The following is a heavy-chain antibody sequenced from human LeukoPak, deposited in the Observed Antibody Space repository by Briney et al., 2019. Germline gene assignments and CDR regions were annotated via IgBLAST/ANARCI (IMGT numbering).Heavy chain of an antibody. V-gene: IGHV3-23*01. Sequence: HTGGSLRLSCATSGFSFSSYAMSGVRQAPGKGGEGVSAMSSSDDGRYYAASVRGRFTISRDNAKNTLYLQMNSLRAEDTAVYYCARGVGGGDDYWGQGTLVTVSS. CDR3: ARGVGGGDDY. CDR2: MSSSDDGR. J-gene: IGHJ4*02. CDR1: GFSFSSYA. D-gene: IGHD1-26*01.